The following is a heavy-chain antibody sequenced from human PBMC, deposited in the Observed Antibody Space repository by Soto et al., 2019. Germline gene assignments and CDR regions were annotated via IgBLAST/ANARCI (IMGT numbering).Heavy chain of an antibody. CDR3: ASMTRAAIDY. CDR1: GGSISSGAYY. CDR2: IYYSGST. Sequence: SETLSLTCTISGGSISSGAYYWSWIRQHPGKGLEWIAYIYYSGSTYYNPSLKSRVIISVDTSKNQFSLKLSSVTAADTAVYYCASMTRAAIDYWGQGTLVTVSS. V-gene: IGHV4-31*03. J-gene: IGHJ4*02. D-gene: IGHD6-13*01.